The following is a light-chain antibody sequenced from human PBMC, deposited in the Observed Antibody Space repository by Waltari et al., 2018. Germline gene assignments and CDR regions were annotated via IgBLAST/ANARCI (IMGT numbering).Light chain of an antibody. V-gene: IGLV1-51*02. CDR3: GTWDSSLSGAV. CDR2: EDS. J-gene: IGLJ7*01. Sequence: QSVLTPPPSVSAAPGQRVTISCSRGSSTIGNNYVSWYRQFPGTAPKLLIYEDSERPSGSPGRFSGSKSGTSATLDITGLQAGDEADYYCGTWDSSLSGAVFGGGTHLTVL. CDR1: SSTIGNNY.